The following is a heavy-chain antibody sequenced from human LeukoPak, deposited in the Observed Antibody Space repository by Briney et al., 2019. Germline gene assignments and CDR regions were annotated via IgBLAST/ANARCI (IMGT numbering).Heavy chain of an antibody. CDR3: ETFNSSDHY. CDR1: GYTFTDYY. J-gene: IGHJ4*02. V-gene: IGHV1-2*02. Sequence: ASVKVSCKTSGYTFTDYYLHWVRQAPGQGLEWMGWINPKSGGTNYAQKFQGRVTMTRDTSISTAYVELSSLTSDVTAVYYCETFNSSDHYWGQGTLVTVSS. CDR2: INPKSGGT. D-gene: IGHD6-19*01.